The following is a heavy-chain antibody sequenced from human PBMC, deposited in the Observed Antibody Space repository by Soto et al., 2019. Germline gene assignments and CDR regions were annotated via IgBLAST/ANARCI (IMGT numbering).Heavy chain of an antibody. CDR3: VKARSGWYLYYFDY. CDR1: GFISSSYA. CDR2: ISGSGLNT. Sequence: LRLSCAASGFISSSYAMNWVRQAPGKGLEWVSGISGSGLNTYYADSVKGRFTISRDNSKNTLYLQMNSLRAEDTAIYYCVKARSGWYLYYFDYWGQGTLVTVSS. J-gene: IGHJ4*02. V-gene: IGHV3-23*01. D-gene: IGHD6-19*01.